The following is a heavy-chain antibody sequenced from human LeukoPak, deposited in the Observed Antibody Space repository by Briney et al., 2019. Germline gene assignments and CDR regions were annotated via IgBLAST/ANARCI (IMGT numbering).Heavy chain of an antibody. CDR3: AREKNGGDGYNCGYYGMDV. J-gene: IGHJ6*02. D-gene: IGHD5-24*01. CDR1: GFTFSSYA. V-gene: IGHV3-30-3*01. CDR2: ISYDGSNK. Sequence: GGSLRLSCAASGFTFSSYAMHWVRQAPGKGLEWVAVISYDGSNKYYADSVKGRFTISSDNSKNTLYLQMNSLRAEDAAVYYCAREKNGGDGYNCGYYGMDVWGQGTTVTVSS.